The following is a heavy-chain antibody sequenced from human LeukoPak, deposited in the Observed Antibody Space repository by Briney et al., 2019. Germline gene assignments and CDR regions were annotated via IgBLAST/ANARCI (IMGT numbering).Heavy chain of an antibody. CDR2: IKSDGST. CDR3: ARAPSEIGGYYPEYFRH. Sequence: GGSLRLSCAASGFTFSTYWMHWVREALGKGLVWVSRIKSDGSTNYADSVKGRFTISRDNAKNTVSLQMNSQRPEDTGVYYCARAPSEIGGYYPEYFRHWGQGTLVTVSS. D-gene: IGHD3-22*01. J-gene: IGHJ1*01. V-gene: IGHV3-74*01. CDR1: GFTFSTYW.